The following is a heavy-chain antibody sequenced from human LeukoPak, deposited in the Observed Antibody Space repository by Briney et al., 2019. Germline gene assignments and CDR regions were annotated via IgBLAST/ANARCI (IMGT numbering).Heavy chain of an antibody. D-gene: IGHD6-19*01. CDR2: INSDGSST. CDR3: ARVEQWLPFDY. J-gene: IGHJ4*02. CDR1: GFTFSSYG. V-gene: IGHV3-74*01. Sequence: GGSLRLSCAASGFTFSSYGMHWVRQAPGKGLVWVSRINSDGSSTSYADSVKGRFTISRDNAKNTLYLQMNSLRAEDTAVYYCARVEQWLPFDYWGQGTLVTVSS.